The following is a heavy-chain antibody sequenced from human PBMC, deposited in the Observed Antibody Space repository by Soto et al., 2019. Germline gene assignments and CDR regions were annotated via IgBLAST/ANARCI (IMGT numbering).Heavy chain of an antibody. J-gene: IGHJ6*02. V-gene: IGHV5-51*01. D-gene: IGHD5-18*01. CDR3: ARYWNSYRLNYYRGMDR. CDR2: IYPADSDT. CDR1: GYNFATDW. Sequence: PRDTLKISCKGSGYNFATDWIGLVRQIPWKGLEWMGIIYPADSDTRYSPSSQGQVTISADKSISTAYLPWSSLKASDTAMYYGARYWNSYRLNYYRGMDRWGQGTKVTVSS.